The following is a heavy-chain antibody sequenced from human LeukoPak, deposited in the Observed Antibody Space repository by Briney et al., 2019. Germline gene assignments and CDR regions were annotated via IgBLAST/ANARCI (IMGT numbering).Heavy chain of an antibody. CDR1: GGSINSFY. Sequence: SETLSLTCNVSGGSINSFYRSWIRQSPGKGLEWIGYIYYSGITNYNPSLNSRVTISVDTSRKEFFLKMNSVTAADTAVYYCARSDSSGYYSEYWGQGTLVTVSS. D-gene: IGHD3-22*01. CDR2: IYYSGIT. CDR3: ARSDSSGYYSEY. J-gene: IGHJ4*02. V-gene: IGHV4-59*01.